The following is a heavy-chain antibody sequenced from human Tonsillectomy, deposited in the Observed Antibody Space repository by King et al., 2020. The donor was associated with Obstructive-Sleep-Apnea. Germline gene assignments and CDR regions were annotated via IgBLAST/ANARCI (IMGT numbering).Heavy chain of an antibody. J-gene: IGHJ4*02. CDR1: GYTFTTYW. D-gene: IGHD1-7*01. CDR2: VDPSDSYT. CDR3: ATGSTLELPFNY. Sequence: VQLVESGAEVKKPGESLRISCKGSGYTFTTYWISWVRQMPGKGLEWMGRVDPSDSYTNYSPSFQGHVTISADKSINTAYLQWSSLKASDTAMYYCATGSTLELPFNYWGQGTLVTVSS. V-gene: IGHV5-10-1*01.